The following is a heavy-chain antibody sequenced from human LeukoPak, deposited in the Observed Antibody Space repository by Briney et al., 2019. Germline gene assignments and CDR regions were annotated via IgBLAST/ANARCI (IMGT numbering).Heavy chain of an antibody. J-gene: IGHJ3*02. CDR3: ARDQGIAALDAFDI. V-gene: IGHV1-2*06. CDR1: GYTFTGYY. Sequence: ASVKVSCKASGYTFTGYYMHWARQAPGQGLEWMGRINPNSGGTNYAQKFQGRVTMTRDTSISTAYMELSRLRSDDTAVYYCARDQGIAALDAFDIWGQGTMVTVSS. D-gene: IGHD6-13*01. CDR2: INPNSGGT.